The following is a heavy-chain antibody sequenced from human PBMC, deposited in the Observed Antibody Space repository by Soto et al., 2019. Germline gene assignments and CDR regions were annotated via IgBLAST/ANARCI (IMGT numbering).Heavy chain of an antibody. D-gene: IGHD3-3*01. V-gene: IGHV3-74*01. J-gene: IGHJ6*02. Sequence: GGSLRLSCAASGITFSSYWMHWVRQAPGKGLVWVSRINSDGSSTSYADSVKGRFTISRDNAKNTLYLQMNSLRAEDTAVYYCARGYGGEYDFWSGYYSYYYYYYGMDVWGQGTTVTVSS. CDR2: INSDGSST. CDR3: ARGYGGEYDFWSGYYSYYYYYYGMDV. CDR1: GITFSSYW.